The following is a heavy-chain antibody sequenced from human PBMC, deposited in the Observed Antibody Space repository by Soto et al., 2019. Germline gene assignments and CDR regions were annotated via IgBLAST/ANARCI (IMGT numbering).Heavy chain of an antibody. J-gene: IGHJ4*02. V-gene: IGHV4-59*01. D-gene: IGHD2-15*01. Sequence: QVQLQESGPGLVKPSETLSLTCTVSGGSISSYYWNWIRQSPGKGLEWIGYIYYSGSTNYNPSLKSRVTISVDTSKNQFSLKLSSVTAADTAVYYCARGGGANVPPPHYFDYWGQGTLVTVSS. CDR1: GGSISSYY. CDR3: ARGGGANVPPPHYFDY. CDR2: IYYSGST.